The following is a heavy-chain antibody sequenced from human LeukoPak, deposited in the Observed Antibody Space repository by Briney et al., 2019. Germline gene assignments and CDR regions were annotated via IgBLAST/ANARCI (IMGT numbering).Heavy chain of an antibody. CDR1: GGSISSGGYY. CDR2: IYYSGST. J-gene: IGHJ4*02. D-gene: IGHD3-3*01. Sequence: SETLSLTCTVSGGSISSGGYYWSWIRQHPGKGLEWIGYIYYSGSTYYNPSLKSRVTISVDTSKNQFSLKLSSVTAADTAVYYCARAIHDFWSGPGYWGQGTLVTVSS. V-gene: IGHV4-31*03. CDR3: ARAIHDFWSGPGY.